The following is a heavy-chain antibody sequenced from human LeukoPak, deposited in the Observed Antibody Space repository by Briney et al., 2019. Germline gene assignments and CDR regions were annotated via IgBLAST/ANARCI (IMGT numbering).Heavy chain of an antibody. CDR1: GFTFSSYE. J-gene: IGHJ4*02. V-gene: IGHV3-30*02. CDR3: ATLRKSLWIPEFDF. D-gene: IGHD1-1*01. Sequence: TGGSLRLSCAASGFTFSSYEMNWVRQAPGKGLEWVAFIRYDGSNKYYADSVKGRFTISRDNSKNTLYLQMNSLRAEDTAVYYCATLRKSLWIPEFDFWGQGTLVTVSS. CDR2: IRYDGSNK.